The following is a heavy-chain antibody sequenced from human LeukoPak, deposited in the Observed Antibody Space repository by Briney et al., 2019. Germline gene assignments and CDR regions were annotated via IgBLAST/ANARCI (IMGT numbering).Heavy chain of an antibody. CDR3: ARVSSGGYGAHEG. V-gene: IGHV4-31*03. CDR2: IYYSGST. D-gene: IGHD4-17*01. Sequence: SETLSLTCTVSGGSISSGGYYWSWIRQRPGKGLEWIGYIYYSGSTYYNPSLKSRVTISVDTSKNQFSLKLSSVTAADTAVYYCARVSSGGYGAHEGWGQGTLVTVSS. CDR1: GGSISSGGYY. J-gene: IGHJ4*02.